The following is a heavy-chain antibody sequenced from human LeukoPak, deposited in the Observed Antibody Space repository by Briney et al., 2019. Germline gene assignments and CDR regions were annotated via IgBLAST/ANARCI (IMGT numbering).Heavy chain of an antibody. CDR2: ITDSGLNT. V-gene: IGHV3-23*01. D-gene: IGHD1-7*01. J-gene: IGHJ5*02. CDR3: AKGLRRNYGS. CDR1: GFTFNNYA. Sequence: GGSLRLSCVASGFTFNNYAMAWVRQSPEKGLEWVSSITDSGLNTYYADSVKGRITIARDNSKHTLYLQMNSVRAENTAVYYCAKGLRRNYGSWGQGNLVTVSS.